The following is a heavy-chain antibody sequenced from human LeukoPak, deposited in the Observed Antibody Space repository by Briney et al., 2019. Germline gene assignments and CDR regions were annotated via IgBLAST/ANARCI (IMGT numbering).Heavy chain of an antibody. CDR1: GFTVSSSY. D-gene: IGHD3-16*01. J-gene: IGHJ6*03. CDR3: ARDPLPLWGIDYYYIDV. V-gene: IGHV3-53*01. Sequence: PGGSLRLSCAAFGFTVSSSYMTWVRQAPGKGLEWVSVIYPGGSTYYADSVKGRFTISRDNSKNTVYLQLDSLRAEDTAVFYCARDPLPLWGIDYYYIDVWGKGTTVTVS. CDR2: IYPGGST.